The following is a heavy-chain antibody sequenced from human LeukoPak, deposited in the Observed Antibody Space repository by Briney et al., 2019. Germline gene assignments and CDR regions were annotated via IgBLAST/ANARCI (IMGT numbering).Heavy chain of an antibody. CDR2: INHSGST. V-gene: IGHV4-34*01. D-gene: IGHD6-13*01. Sequence: SETLSLTCAVYGGSFSGYYWSWIRQPPGKGLEWIGEINHSGSTNYNPSLKSRLTISVDTSKNQFPLKLSSVTAADTAVYYCARAGTIAAAGRRTRPPPLFGFSDIWGQGTMVTVSS. J-gene: IGHJ3*02. CDR1: GGSFSGYY. CDR3: ARAGTIAAAGRRTRPPPLFGFSDI.